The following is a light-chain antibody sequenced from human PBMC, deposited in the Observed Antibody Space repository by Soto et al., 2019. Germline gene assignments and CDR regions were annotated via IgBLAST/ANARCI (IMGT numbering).Light chain of an antibody. Sequence: QCVLTQPPSVSAAPGQKVTISCSGSSSNIGNNYVSWYQQLPGTAPKLLIYDNNKRPSGIPDRFSGSKSGTSATLGITGLQTGDEADYYCGTWDSSLSAGGVFGGGTQLTVL. CDR2: DNN. CDR3: GTWDSSLSAGGV. V-gene: IGLV1-51*01. CDR1: SSNIGNNY. J-gene: IGLJ2*01.